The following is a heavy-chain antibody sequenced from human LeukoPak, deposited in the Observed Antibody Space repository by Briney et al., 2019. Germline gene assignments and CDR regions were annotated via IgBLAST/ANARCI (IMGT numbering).Heavy chain of an antibody. D-gene: IGHD3-3*01. Sequence: ASVKVSCKASGYTFTSYGISWVRQAPGQGLEWVGWISAYNGNTNYAQKLQGRVTMTTDTSTSTAYMELRSLRSEDTAVYYCARVVGSGYYLNWFDPWGQGTLVTVSS. V-gene: IGHV1-18*01. CDR1: GYTFTSYG. CDR2: ISAYNGNT. J-gene: IGHJ5*02. CDR3: ARVVGSGYYLNWFDP.